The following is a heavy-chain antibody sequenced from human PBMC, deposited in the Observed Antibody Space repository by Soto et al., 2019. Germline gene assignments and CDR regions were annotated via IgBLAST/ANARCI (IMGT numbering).Heavy chain of an antibody. CDR1: GYTFTSYA. V-gene: IGHV1-3*01. Sequence: QVQLVQSGAEVKKPGASVKVSCKASGYTFTSYARHWVRQAPGQRLEWMGWINAGNGNTKYSQKFQGRVTITRDTSASTAYMELSSLRSEDTAVYYCVRAAGMVATSPWGQGTLVTVSS. J-gene: IGHJ5*02. CDR2: INAGNGNT. D-gene: IGHD5-12*01. CDR3: VRAAGMVATSP.